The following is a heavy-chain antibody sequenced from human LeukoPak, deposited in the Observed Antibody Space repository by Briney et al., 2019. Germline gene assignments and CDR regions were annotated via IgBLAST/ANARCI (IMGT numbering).Heavy chain of an antibody. J-gene: IGHJ4*02. D-gene: IGHD3-16*02. Sequence: ASVKVSCKASGYTFTDYYMHWVRQAPGQGLEWMGWISAYNGNTNYAQKLQGRVTMTTDTSTSTAYMELRSLRSDDTAVYYCAREGRIVADYWGQGTLVTVSS. CDR1: GYTFTDYY. V-gene: IGHV1-18*04. CDR2: ISAYNGNT. CDR3: AREGRIVADY.